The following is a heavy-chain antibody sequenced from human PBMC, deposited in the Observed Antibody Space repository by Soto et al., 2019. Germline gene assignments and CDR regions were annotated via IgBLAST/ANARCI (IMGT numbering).Heavy chain of an antibody. D-gene: IGHD3-16*01. Sequence: QVQLVQSGAEVKKPGSSVMVSCKASGGTFSSHAISWVRRAPGQGLEWMGGIIPFFNATSYAQKFQGRVTITADHYTSTPYMDLYSLRSEDTALYYCARDVTLNYYDGSYYYYAMDVWGQGTTITDSS. CDR3: ARDVTLNYYDGSYYYYAMDV. CDR2: IIPFFNAT. V-gene: IGHV1-69*01. J-gene: IGHJ6*02. CDR1: GGTFSSHA.